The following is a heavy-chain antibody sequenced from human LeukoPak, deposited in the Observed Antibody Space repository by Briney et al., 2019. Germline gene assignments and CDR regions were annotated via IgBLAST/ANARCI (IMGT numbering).Heavy chain of an antibody. CDR2: MNPNRGNT. CDR1: GYTFTSYD. J-gene: IGHJ6*03. Sequence: SVKVSCKASGYTFTSYDINWVRQATGQGLEWMGWMNPNRGNTGYAQKFQGRVTMTRNTSISTAYMELSSLRSEDTAVYYCARGLAAAGSFFYYYYYMDVWGKGTTVTVSS. D-gene: IGHD6-13*01. V-gene: IGHV1-8*01. CDR3: ARGLAAAGSFFYYYYYMDV.